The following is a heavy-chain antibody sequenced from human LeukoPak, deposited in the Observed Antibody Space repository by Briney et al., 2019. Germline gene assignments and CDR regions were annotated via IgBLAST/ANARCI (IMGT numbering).Heavy chain of an antibody. CDR3: ARDLLNYASTNWFDP. Sequence: SETLSLTCTVSGGSISRGDYYWSWIRQPPGKGLEWIGCISSSGRTFYTPSLESRLTISVDTSKNQFSLKLSSVTAADTAVYYCARDLLNYASTNWFDPWGQGTLVTVSS. CDR1: GGSISRGDYY. CDR2: ISSSGRT. V-gene: IGHV4-30-4*01. J-gene: IGHJ5*02. D-gene: IGHD2-2*01.